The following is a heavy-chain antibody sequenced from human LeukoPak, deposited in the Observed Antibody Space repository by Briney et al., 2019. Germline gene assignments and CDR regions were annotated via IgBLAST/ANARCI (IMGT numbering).Heavy chain of an antibody. CDR1: GYTFTIYG. Sequence: ASVNVSFTASGYTFTIYGISWVRQAPGQGLEWMGWISAYNGNTNYAQKLQGRVTMTTDTSTSTAYMELRSLRSDDTAVYYCASAEGHRGDCYNYWGQGTLVTVSS. CDR3: ASAEGHRGDCYNY. V-gene: IGHV1-18*01. D-gene: IGHD2-21*02. CDR2: ISAYNGNT. J-gene: IGHJ4*02.